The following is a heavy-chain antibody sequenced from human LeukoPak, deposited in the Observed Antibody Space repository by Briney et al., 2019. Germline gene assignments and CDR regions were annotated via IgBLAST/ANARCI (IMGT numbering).Heavy chain of an antibody. J-gene: IGHJ5*02. CDR3: VATNWFDP. CDR1: GDSVSSNSVA. V-gene: IGHV6-1*01. CDR2: TYYRSKWYN. Sequence: SQTLSLTCAISGDSVSSNSVAWNWIRQSPSRGLEWLGRTYYRSKWYNDYAVSVKSRITINPDTSKNQFSLRLNSVTPEDTAVYYCVATNWFDPWGQGTLVTVSS.